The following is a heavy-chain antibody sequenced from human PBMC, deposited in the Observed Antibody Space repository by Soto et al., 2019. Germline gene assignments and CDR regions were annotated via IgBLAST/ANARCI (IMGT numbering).Heavy chain of an antibody. CDR2: INLNSGDT. J-gene: IGHJ5*02. Sequence: ASVKVSCKASGYTFTDYYMEWIRQAPGQGLEWMGWINLNSGDTNFAQQFQGRVTMTRDTSITTAYMDLTRLRSDDTAVYYCARARPPFNWFDRWGKGTLVTVSS. D-gene: IGHD6-6*01. CDR3: ARARPPFNWFDR. CDR1: GYTFTDYY. V-gene: IGHV1-2*02.